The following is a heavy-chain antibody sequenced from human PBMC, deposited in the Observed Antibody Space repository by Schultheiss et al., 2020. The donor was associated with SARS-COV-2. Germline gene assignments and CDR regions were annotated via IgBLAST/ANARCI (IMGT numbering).Heavy chain of an antibody. J-gene: IGHJ6*02. Sequence: ASVKVSCKASGYTFTSYGISWVRQAPGQGLEWMGWISAYNGNTNYAQKLQGRVTMTTDTSTSTAYMELRSLRSDDTAVYYCAREPGYCSGGSCYSGPYYYYYYGMDVWGQGTTVTVSS. V-gene: IGHV1-18*01. CDR2: ISAYNGNT. CDR1: GYTFTSYG. D-gene: IGHD2-15*01. CDR3: AREPGYCSGGSCYSGPYYYYYYGMDV.